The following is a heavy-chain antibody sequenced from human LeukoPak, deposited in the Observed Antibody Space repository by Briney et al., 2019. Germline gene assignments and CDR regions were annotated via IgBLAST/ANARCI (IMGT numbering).Heavy chain of an antibody. J-gene: IGHJ4*02. CDR2: ISAYNGNT. Sequence: GASVKVSCKASGYTFTSYGISWVRQAPGQGLEWMGWISAYNGNTNYAQKLQGRVTMTTDTSTSTAYMELSRLRSDDTAVYYCARASAYYGSGSPLDYWGQGTLVTVSS. CDR3: ARASAYYGSGSPLDY. V-gene: IGHV1-18*01. D-gene: IGHD3-10*01. CDR1: GYTFTSYG.